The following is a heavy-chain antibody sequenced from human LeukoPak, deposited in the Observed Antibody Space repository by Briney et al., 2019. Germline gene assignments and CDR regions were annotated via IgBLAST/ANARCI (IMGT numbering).Heavy chain of an antibody. Sequence: SETLSLTCAVYGGSFSGYYWSWIRQPPGKGLEWIGEINHSGSTNHNPSLKSRVTISVDTSKNQFSLKLSSVTAADTAVYYCARGASYYDFWSGYYHYYYMDVWGKGTTVTVSS. V-gene: IGHV4-34*01. J-gene: IGHJ6*03. CDR2: INHSGST. CDR3: ARGASYYDFWSGYYHYYYMDV. D-gene: IGHD3-3*01. CDR1: GGSFSGYY.